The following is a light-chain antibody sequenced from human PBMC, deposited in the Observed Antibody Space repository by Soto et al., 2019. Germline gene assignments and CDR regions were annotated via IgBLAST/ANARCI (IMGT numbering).Light chain of an antibody. CDR2: EVS. J-gene: IGLJ2*01. CDR3: CSYTDTSGRV. Sequence: QSVLTQPASVSGSPGQSITISCTGSSSDVGGYDYVSWYQQFPGKAPKVVIYEVSIRPSGVSNRFSGSKSGNTASLTISGLRAEDEADYYCCSYTDTSGRVFGGGTKLTVL. V-gene: IGLV2-14*01. CDR1: SSDVGGYDY.